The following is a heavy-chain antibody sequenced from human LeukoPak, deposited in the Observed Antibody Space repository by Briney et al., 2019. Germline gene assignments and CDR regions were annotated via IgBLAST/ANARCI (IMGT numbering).Heavy chain of an antibody. CDR1: GGSFSGYY. V-gene: IGHV4-34*01. D-gene: IGHD3-10*01. J-gene: IGHJ5*02. Sequence: SETLSLTCAVYGGSFSGYYWSWIRQPPEKGLEWTGQFNHNGSTNYNPSLKSPVTISVDTSKYQFSLKLSSVTAADAAVYYCARGRPVLLWFGGNSNWFDPWGQGTLVTVSS. CDR3: ARGRPVLLWFGGNSNWFDP. CDR2: FNHNGST.